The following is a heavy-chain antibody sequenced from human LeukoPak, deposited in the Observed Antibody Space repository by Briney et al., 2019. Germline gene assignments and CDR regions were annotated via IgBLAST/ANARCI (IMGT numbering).Heavy chain of an antibody. CDR2: ICYSGST. CDR1: GGSISSYY. V-gene: IGHV4-59*01. CDR3: ARDGSSSWYYFDY. D-gene: IGHD6-13*01. Sequence: SETLSLTCTVSGGSISSYYWSWIRQPPGKGLEWIGYICYSGSTNYNPSLKSRVTISVDTSKDQFSLKLSSVTAADTAVYYCARDGSSSWYYFDYWGQGTLVTVSS. J-gene: IGHJ4*02.